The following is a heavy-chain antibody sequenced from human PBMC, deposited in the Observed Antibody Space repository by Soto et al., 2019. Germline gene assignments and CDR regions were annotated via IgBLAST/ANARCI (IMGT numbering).Heavy chain of an antibody. CDR1: VFTFSSYW. Sequence: GGSPRLSSAAAVFTFSSYWMSWVRQAPGKGLEWVANIKQEGSEKYYVDSVKGRFTISRDNAKNSLYLQMNSLRAEDTAVYYCARVATMTEYCFDYWGQGTLVTVSS. CDR2: IKQEGSEK. J-gene: IGHJ4*02. D-gene: IGHD5-12*01. CDR3: ARVATMTEYCFDY. V-gene: IGHV3-7*01.